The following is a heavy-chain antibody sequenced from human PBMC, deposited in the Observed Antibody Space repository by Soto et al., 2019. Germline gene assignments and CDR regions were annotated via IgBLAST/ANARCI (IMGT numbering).Heavy chain of an antibody. CDR2: VAQNGYI. Sequence: QVQLQESGPGLVKPSGTLSLTCTVSDGSISSSNWWSWVRQSPGKGLEWIGEVAQNGYIGSIPSLKSRLTILLDKPTNRFSLRLTSVTAADTAVYYCARNRLDGYDFDSWGQGILVTVSS. CDR1: DGSISSSNW. CDR3: ARNRLDGYDFDS. D-gene: IGHD5-12*01. V-gene: IGHV4-4*02. J-gene: IGHJ4*02.